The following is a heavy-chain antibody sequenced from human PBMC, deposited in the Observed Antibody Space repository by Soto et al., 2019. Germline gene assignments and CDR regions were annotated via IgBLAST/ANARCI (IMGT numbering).Heavy chain of an antibody. CDR2: IYHSGST. V-gene: IGHV4-30-2*01. CDR3: ARGRGPYCISTSCYSNWFDP. D-gene: IGHD2-2*01. Sequence: QLQLQESGSGLVKPSQTLSLTCAVSGGSISSGGYSWSWIRQPPGKGLEWIGYIYHSGSTYYNPSLKSRVTISVDRSKNQFSLKLSSATAADTAVYYCARGRGPYCISTSCYSNWFDPWGQGTLVTVSS. CDR1: GGSISSGGYS. J-gene: IGHJ5*02.